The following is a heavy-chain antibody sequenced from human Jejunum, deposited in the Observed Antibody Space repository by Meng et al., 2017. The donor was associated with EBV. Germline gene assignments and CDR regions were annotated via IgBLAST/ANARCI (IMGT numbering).Heavy chain of an antibody. CDR3: ASAISTATFGY. CDR1: GYTLGRYA. Sequence: VQWVQSGSELKKPGASVSVCVKAFGYTLGRYAMNMGRQAAGKGVEWMGWINTRNANHVYAQGFPGRFVVALDTSVSTAYLQISSLKDEDTAVYYCASAISTATFGYWGQGTLVTVSS. CDR2: INTRNANH. J-gene: IGHJ4*02. V-gene: IGHV7-4-1*02. D-gene: IGHD2-21*02.